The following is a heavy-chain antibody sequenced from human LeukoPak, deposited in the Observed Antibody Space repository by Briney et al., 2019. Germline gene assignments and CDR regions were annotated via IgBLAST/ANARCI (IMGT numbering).Heavy chain of an antibody. CDR1: GGSFSGYY. J-gene: IGHJ4*02. CDR3: ARGPRYSSSWPLDY. V-gene: IGHV4-34*01. CDR2: INHSGST. Sequence: PSESLSLTCAVYGGSFSGYYWSWIRQPPGKGLEWIGEINHSGSTNYNPSLKSRVTISVDTSKNQFSLKLSSVTAADTAVYYCARGPRYSSSWPLDYWGQGTLVTVSS. D-gene: IGHD6-13*01.